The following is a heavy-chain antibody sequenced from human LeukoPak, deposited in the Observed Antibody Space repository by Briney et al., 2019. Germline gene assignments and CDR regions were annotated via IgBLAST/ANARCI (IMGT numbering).Heavy chain of an antibody. D-gene: IGHD2-21*01. CDR2: ISSRSTYI. J-gene: IGHJ3*02. CDR3: ATSMAQDVDAFHI. Sequence: GGSLRLSCAASGFTFSDYSINWVRQAPGKGLEWVSSISSRSTYIYYADSVKGRFTISRDNAKSSLYLQMNNLRAEDTAMFYCATSMAQDVDAFHIWGQGTMVTVSS. CDR1: GFTFSDYS. V-gene: IGHV3-21*01.